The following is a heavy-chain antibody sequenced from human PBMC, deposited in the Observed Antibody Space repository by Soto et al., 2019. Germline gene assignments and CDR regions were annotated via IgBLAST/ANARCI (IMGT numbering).Heavy chain of an antibody. Sequence: SETLSLTCTVSGTSISSYYWSWIRQPPGKGLEWIANIHYSGTTNYNPSLASRVTLSVDTSKNQFSLKMTSVTAADRAMYFCTRYNSYALDYWGRGT. CDR3: TRYNSYALDY. J-gene: IGHJ4*01. CDR2: IHYSGTT. CDR1: GTSISSYY. V-gene: IGHV4-59*01. D-gene: IGHD2-2*01.